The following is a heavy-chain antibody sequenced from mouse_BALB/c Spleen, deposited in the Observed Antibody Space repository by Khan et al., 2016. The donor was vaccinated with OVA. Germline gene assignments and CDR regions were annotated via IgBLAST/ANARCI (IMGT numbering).Heavy chain of an antibody. Sequence: QVQLKESGAELARPGASVTLSCQASGYTFTDYYINWMRQRTGQGLEWIGEIYPGSDNTYYNEKFKGKATLTADKSSSTAYMQLSSLTSEDSAVYFCAREWAAWFPYWGQGTLVTVSA. J-gene: IGHJ3*01. V-gene: IGHV1-77*01. CDR3: AREWAAWFPY. CDR1: GYTFTDYY. CDR2: IYPGSDNT.